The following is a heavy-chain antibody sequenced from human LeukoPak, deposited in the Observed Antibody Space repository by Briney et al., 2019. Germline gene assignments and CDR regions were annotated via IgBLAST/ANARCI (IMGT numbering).Heavy chain of an antibody. CDR2: ISGSGGST. V-gene: IGHV3-23*01. D-gene: IGHD6-6*01. J-gene: IGHJ4*02. CDR3: AKDRIAARF. Sequence: PGGSLRLSXAASGFTFSSYAMSWVRQAPGKGLEWVSAISGSGGSTYYAGSVNGRFTISRDNSKNTLYLQMNSLRAEDTAVYYCAKDRIAARFWGQGTLVTVSS. CDR1: GFTFSSYA.